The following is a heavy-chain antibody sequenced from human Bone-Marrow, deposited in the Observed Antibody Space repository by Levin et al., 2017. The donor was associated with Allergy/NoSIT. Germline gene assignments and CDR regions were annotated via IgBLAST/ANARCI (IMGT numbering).Heavy chain of an antibody. CDR1: GYSCTSYW. J-gene: IGHJ5*02. CDR3: ARHVGAAAGVRWFDP. D-gene: IGHD6-13*01. V-gene: IGHV5-51*01. Sequence: GESLKISCKGSGYSCTSYWIGWVRQMPGKGLEWMGIIYPGDSDTRYSPSFQGQVTISADKSISTAYLQWSSLKASDTAMYYCARHVGAAAGVRWFDPWGQGTLVTVSS. CDR2: IYPGDSDT.